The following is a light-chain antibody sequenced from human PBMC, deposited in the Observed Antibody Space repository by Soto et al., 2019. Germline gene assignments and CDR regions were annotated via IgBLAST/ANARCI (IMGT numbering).Light chain of an antibody. J-gene: IGKJ1*01. V-gene: IGKV3-15*01. CDR3: QEYNNWPRT. CDR2: GAS. CDR1: QSGSSN. Sequence: EIVMTQSPATLSVSPGERATLSCRASQSGSSNLAWYQQKPGQAHRLLIYGASTRATGIPARFSGSGSGTVFTLTISSLHTEDFAVYYCQEYNNWPRTVGQGTKVEIK.